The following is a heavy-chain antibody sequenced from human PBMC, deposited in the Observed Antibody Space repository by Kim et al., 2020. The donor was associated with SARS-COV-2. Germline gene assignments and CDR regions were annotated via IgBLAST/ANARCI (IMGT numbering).Heavy chain of an antibody. V-gene: IGHV4-39*07. Sequence: SETLSLTCTVSGGSVTTNTNYWGWIRQPPGMPLEWIGIVYYSGETHYNPSLENRVTISLDTSKNQFSLKLSSVTAADTAVYFCARDPVRRDAYNFDSWGQGTLVTVSS. D-gene: IGHD3-16*01. J-gene: IGHJ4*02. CDR3: ARDPVRRDAYNFDS. CDR2: VYYSGET. CDR1: GGSVTTNTNY.